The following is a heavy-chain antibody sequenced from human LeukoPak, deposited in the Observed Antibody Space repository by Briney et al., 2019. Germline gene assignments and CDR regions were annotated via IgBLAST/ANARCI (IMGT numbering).Heavy chain of an antibody. CDR3: ARDRYGDYPFDY. D-gene: IGHD4-17*01. Sequence: SETLSLTCTVSGGSISSYYWSWIRQPPGKGLEWIGYIYHSGSTNYNPSLKSRVTISVDTSKNQFSLKLSSVTAADTAVYYCARDRYGDYPFDYWGQGTLVTVSS. V-gene: IGHV4-59*01. CDR2: IYHSGST. CDR1: GGSISSYY. J-gene: IGHJ4*02.